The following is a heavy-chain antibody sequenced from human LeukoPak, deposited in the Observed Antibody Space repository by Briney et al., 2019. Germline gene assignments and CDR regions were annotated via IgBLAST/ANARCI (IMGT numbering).Heavy chain of an antibody. CDR3: ARESRITMVRGGYWFDP. V-gene: IGHV1-69*04. J-gene: IGHJ5*02. CDR2: IIPILGIA. Sequence: SVKVSCKASGGTFSSYAISWVRQAPGQGLEWMGRIIPILGIANYAQEFQGRVTITADKSTSTAYMELSSLRSEDTAVYYCARESRITMVRGGYWFDPWGQGTLVTVSS. D-gene: IGHD3-10*01. CDR1: GGTFSSYA.